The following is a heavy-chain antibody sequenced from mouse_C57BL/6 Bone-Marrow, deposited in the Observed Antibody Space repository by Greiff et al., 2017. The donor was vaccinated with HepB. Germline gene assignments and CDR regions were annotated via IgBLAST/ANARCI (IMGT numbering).Heavy chain of an antibody. V-gene: IGHV5-6*02. CDR3: ARHSSGKRGFAY. J-gene: IGHJ3*01. CDR2: ISSGGSYT. CDR1: GFTFSSYG. Sequence: DVMLVESGGDLVKPGGSLKLSCAASGFTFSSYGMSWVRQTPDKRLEWVATISSGGSYTYYPDSVKGRFTISRDNAKNTLYLQMSSLKSEDTAMYYCARHSSGKRGFAYWGQGTRVTVSA. D-gene: IGHD1-3*01.